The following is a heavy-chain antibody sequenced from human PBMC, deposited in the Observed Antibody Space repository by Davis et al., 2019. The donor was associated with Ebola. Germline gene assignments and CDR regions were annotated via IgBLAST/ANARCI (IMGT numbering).Heavy chain of an antibody. CDR1: GFTFSGHW. D-gene: IGHD2-15*01. Sequence: PVGSLRLSCAASGFTFSGHWMHWVRQAPGKGLVWVSQIKSDGSSATYADSVKGRFTISRDNAKNTLYLQMNSLRAEDTAVYYCGSPVVAWGQGTLVTVSS. V-gene: IGHV3-74*01. CDR2: IKSDGSSA. J-gene: IGHJ4*02. CDR3: GSPVVA.